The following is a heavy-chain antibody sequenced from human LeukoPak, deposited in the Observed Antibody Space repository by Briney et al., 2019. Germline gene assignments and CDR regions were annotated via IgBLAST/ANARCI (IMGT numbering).Heavy chain of an antibody. CDR1: GGSISSGGYY. Sequence: SQTLSLTCTVSGGSISSGGYYWSWIRQHPGKGLEWIGYIYYSGSTYYNPSLKSRVTISVDTSKNQFSLKLSSVTAADTAVYYCVRDKTGIGAFDIWGQGTMVTVSS. D-gene: IGHD1-1*01. J-gene: IGHJ3*02. CDR3: VRDKTGIGAFDI. CDR2: IYYSGST. V-gene: IGHV4-31*03.